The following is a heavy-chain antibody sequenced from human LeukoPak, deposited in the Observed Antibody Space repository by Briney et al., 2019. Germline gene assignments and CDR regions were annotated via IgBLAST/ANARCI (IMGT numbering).Heavy chain of an antibody. V-gene: IGHV1-2*02. D-gene: IGHD4-23*01. CDR2: INPNSGGT. CDR1: GYTFTGYY. Sequence: ASVKVSCKASGYTFTGYYMHWVRQAPGQGLEWMGWINPNSGGTNYAQKFQGRVTMTRDTSISTAYMELSSLRSEDTAVYYCARARPSTVEVWFDPWGQGTLVTVSS. CDR3: ARARPSTVEVWFDP. J-gene: IGHJ5*02.